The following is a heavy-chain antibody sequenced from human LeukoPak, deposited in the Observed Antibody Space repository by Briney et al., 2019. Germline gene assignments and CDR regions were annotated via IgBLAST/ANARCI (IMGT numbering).Heavy chain of an antibody. CDR1: GGSISSYY. J-gene: IGHJ4*02. V-gene: IGHV4-59*01. CDR3: ASQRYSRTGRFDY. D-gene: IGHD6-13*01. Sequence: SETLSLTCTVSGGSISSYYWSWIRQPPGKGLEWIGYIYYSGSTNYNPSLKSRVTISVDTSKNQFSLKLSSVTAADTAVYYCASQRYSRTGRFDYWGQGVLVTVSS. CDR2: IYYSGST.